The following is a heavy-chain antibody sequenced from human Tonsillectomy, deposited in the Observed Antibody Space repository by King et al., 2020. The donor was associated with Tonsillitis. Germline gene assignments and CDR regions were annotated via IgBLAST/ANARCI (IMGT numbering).Heavy chain of an antibody. V-gene: IGHV3-30-3*01. CDR1: GFIFSSHA. CDR2: ISYDGSNK. D-gene: IGHD2-2*01. J-gene: IGHJ4*02. Sequence: VQLVESGGGVGQPGRSLRLSCAASGFIFSSHAMHWVRQAPGKGLEWVAVISYDGSNKYHADSVKGRFTISRDNSKNTLYLLMDSLRAEDTAVYYCARDQENIVVVPAASSYFDNWGQGALVTVSS. CDR3: ARDQENIVVVPAASSYFDN.